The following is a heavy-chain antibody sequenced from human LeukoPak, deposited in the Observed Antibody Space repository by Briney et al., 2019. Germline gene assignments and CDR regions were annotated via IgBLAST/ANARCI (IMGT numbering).Heavy chain of an antibody. CDR1: GFTFSSYA. J-gene: IGHJ4*02. D-gene: IGHD2-2*02. CDR2: ISGSGDST. Sequence: AGGSLRLSCAASGFTFSSYAMSWVRQAPGKGLEWVSAISGSGDSTYYADSVKGRFTISRDNSKNTLYLQMNSLRAEDTAVYYCAKSRSSSSTSCYNYWGQGTLVTVSS. CDR3: AKSRSSSSTSCYNY. V-gene: IGHV3-23*01.